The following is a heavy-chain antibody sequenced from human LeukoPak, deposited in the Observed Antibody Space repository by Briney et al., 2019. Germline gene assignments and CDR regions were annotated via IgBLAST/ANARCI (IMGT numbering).Heavy chain of an antibody. J-gene: IGHJ3*02. V-gene: IGHV3-23*01. D-gene: IGHD2-2*03. CDR1: GLTLSRYA. CDR2: NSGSGGST. CDR3: AKDYLDIVVVPAALDAFDI. Sequence: TGGSLTLLCAPSGLTLSRYAMSWVRQAPGKGLEGVSGNSGSGGSTYYADSVKGRFSISRDNSKITLYLQMNSLRAEDTAVYYCAKDYLDIVVVPAALDAFDIWGQGTMVTVSS.